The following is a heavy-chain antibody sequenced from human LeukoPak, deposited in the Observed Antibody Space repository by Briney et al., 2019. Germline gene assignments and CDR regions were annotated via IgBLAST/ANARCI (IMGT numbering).Heavy chain of an antibody. Sequence: GGSLRLSCSASGFTFNTYGMDWVRQAPGKGLEWLSGLSSSGTRTYYADSVKGRFTISRDNSKNTLFLQMNSLRAEDTAVYYCVRDGHAYNFDSWGQGTLVTVSS. D-gene: IGHD5-24*01. CDR1: GFTFNTYG. J-gene: IGHJ4*02. CDR3: VRDGHAYNFDS. V-gene: IGHV3-23*01. CDR2: LSSSGTRT.